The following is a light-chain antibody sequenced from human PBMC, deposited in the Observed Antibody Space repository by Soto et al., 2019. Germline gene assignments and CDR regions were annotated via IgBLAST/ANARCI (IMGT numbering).Light chain of an antibody. Sequence: DIQLTQSPSTLSASVGDRVTITCRASQTISSWLAWYQQKPGKAPNLLIYETSNLESGVPSRFSGSGSGTKFPLPIRRLQPDDFSTYFCQYYNDYCWTFGQGTKVEIK. J-gene: IGKJ1*01. CDR3: QYYNDYCWT. CDR2: ETS. CDR1: QTISSW. V-gene: IGKV1-5*03.